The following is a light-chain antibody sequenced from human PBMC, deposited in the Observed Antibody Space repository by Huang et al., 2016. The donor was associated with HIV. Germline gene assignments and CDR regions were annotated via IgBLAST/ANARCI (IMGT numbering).Light chain of an antibody. CDR1: QSVSSY. V-gene: IGKV3-11*01. J-gene: IGKJ3*01. CDR3: QQRSNWPPLFT. CDR2: DAS. Sequence: EIVLTQSPATLSLPPGERATLSCRASQSVSSYLAWYQQKPGQAPRLLIYDASNRATGIPARFSGSVSGTDFTLTISSLEPEDFAVYYCQQRSNWPPLFTFGPGTKVHIK.